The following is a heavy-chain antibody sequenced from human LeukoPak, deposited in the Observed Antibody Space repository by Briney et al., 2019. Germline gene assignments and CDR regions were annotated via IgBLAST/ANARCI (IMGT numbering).Heavy chain of an antibody. D-gene: IGHD4-11*01. CDR2: IWYDGSDK. V-gene: IGHV3-33*01. CDR3: ARAGSKDAFDI. Sequence: GGSLRLSCAASGFTFSSYGMHWVRQAPGKGLEWVAVIWYDGSDKYYADSVKGRVTISRDNSKNTLYLQMNSLRAEDTAVYYCARAGSKDAFDIWGQGTMVTVSS. CDR1: GFTFSSYG. J-gene: IGHJ3*02.